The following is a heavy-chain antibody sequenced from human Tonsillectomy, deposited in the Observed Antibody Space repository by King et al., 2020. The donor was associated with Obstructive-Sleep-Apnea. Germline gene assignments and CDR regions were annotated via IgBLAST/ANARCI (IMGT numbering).Heavy chain of an antibody. V-gene: IGHV4-4*02. CDR2: IYQSGIT. CDR1: GGSISSRNW. Sequence: QLQESGPGLVKPSGTLSLTCAVSGGSISSRNWGSWVRQPPGKGLEWIGEIYQSGITLHNPSLKRRVTKSSDKSQKQFSLKLSSVTDADTAVYYCARVAASAGPPFDNWGQGILVTVSS. D-gene: IGHD6-13*01. CDR3: ARVAASAGPPFDN. J-gene: IGHJ4*02.